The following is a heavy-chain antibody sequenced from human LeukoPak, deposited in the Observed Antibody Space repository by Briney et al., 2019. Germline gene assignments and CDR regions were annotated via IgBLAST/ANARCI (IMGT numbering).Heavy chain of an antibody. CDR1: GFTFGSYA. Sequence: GGSLRLSCAASGFTFGSYAIYWVRQAPGKGLEWVSGISGSGGITYFADSVKGRFTLSRDDSRNTVYLQMNNLRVEDTAIYYCAKANWISNADAVWWGQGTHVTVSS. J-gene: IGHJ4*02. CDR3: AKANWISNADAVW. CDR2: ISGSGGIT. V-gene: IGHV3-23*01. D-gene: IGHD1-1*01.